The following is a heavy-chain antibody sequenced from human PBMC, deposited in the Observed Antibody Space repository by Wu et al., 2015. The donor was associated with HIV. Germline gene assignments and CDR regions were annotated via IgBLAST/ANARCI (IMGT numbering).Heavy chain of an antibody. CDR3: ARGYSGQEPDDAFDI. J-gene: IGHJ3*02. V-gene: IGHV1-46*01. CDR1: GYTFTSYY. CDR2: INPSGGST. D-gene: IGHD5-12*01. Sequence: QVQLVQSGAEVKKPGASVKVSCKASGYTFTSYYMHWVRQAPGQGLEWMGIINPSGGSTSYAQKFQGRVTMTRDTSTSTVYMELSSLRSEDTAVYYCARGYSGQEPDDAFDIWGQGTMVTVSS.